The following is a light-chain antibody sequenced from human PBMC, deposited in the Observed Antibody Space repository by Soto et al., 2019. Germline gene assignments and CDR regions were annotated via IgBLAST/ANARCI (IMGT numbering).Light chain of an antibody. V-gene: IGKV2-30*01. CDR3: MQGTYAPHT. CDR2: KVS. J-gene: IGKJ2*01. CDR1: QSLVDSDGTTY. Sequence: DVVMTQSPLSLPVTLGQPASISCRSSQSLVDSDGTTYLRWFQQRPGQSPRLLIYKVSTRDSGVPDRVSGSGSGSDFTLRISRVEADDVGTCYCMQGTYAPHTFCRGTKLEMK.